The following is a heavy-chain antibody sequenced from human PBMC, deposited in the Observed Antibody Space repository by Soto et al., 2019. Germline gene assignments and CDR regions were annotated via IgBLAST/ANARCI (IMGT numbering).Heavy chain of an antibody. Sequence: LSLTCTVSGGSISSGDYYWSWIRQPPGKGLEWIGYIYYSGSTNYNPSLKSRVTISVDTSKNQFSLKLSSVTAADTAVYYCARYCSGGSCYFDAFDIWGQGTMVTVSS. CDR3: ARYCSGGSCYFDAFDI. CDR1: GGSISSGDYY. V-gene: IGHV4-30-4*01. D-gene: IGHD2-15*01. CDR2: IYYSGST. J-gene: IGHJ3*02.